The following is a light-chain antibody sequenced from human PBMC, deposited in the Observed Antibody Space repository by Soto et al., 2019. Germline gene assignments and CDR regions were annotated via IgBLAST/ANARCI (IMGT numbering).Light chain of an antibody. CDR3: DQSYISGWT. Sequence: DIQMTQSPPSLSASVGDRVTITCRSSQSISNYLNWYQQKPGRAPKVLIYAAFRLQSGVPPRFSGSGSGTDFTLTISSLQPEDSATYYGDQSYISGWTFGQGTKVEI. J-gene: IGKJ1*01. CDR1: QSISNY. CDR2: AAF. V-gene: IGKV1-39*01.